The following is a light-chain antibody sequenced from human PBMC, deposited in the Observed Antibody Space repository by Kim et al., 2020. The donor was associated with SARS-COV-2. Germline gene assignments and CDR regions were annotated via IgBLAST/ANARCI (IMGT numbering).Light chain of an antibody. CDR3: TSYSGSNNLGV. CDR2: EVS. CDR1: SGDVGGYNY. V-gene: IGLV2-8*01. Sequence: QSVTISCTGTSGDVGGYNYVSWFQQHPGKAPKLMISEVSKRASGVPDRFSGSKSGNTASLTVSGLQAEDEADYYCTSYSGSNNLGVFGTGTKVTVL. J-gene: IGLJ1*01.